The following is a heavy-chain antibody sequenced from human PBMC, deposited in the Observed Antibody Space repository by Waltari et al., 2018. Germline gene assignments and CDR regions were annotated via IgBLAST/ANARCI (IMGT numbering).Heavy chain of an antibody. J-gene: IGHJ2*01. CDR1: GFTFSDYY. V-gene: IGHV3-11*04. Sequence: SGFTFSDYYMSWIRQAPGKGLEWVSYISSSGSTIYYADSVKGRFTISRDNAKNSLYLQMNSLRAEDTAVYYCARDDGSDWYFDLWGRGTLVTVSS. CDR2: ISSSGSTI. CDR3: ARDDGSDWYFDL. D-gene: IGHD6-25*01.